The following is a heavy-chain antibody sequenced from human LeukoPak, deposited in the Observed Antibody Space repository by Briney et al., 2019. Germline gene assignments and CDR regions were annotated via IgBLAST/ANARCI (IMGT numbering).Heavy chain of an antibody. CDR2: INPSGTST. CDR1: GYTFTGYY. D-gene: IGHD4-23*01. J-gene: IGHJ4*02. CDR3: AKMTTVATSLDY. Sequence: ASVKVSCKASGYTFTGYYMHWVRQAPGQGLEWMGLINPSGTSTGYAQKFQGRVTITRDMTTSTVYLELSSLRSEDTAVYYCAKMTTVATSLDYWGQGTLVTVSS. V-gene: IGHV1-46*01.